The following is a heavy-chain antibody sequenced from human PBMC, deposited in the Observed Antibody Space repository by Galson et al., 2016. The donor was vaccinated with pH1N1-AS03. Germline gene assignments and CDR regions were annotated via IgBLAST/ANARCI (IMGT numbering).Heavy chain of an antibody. CDR3: ARIHPELPDI. D-gene: IGHD5-24*01. CDR1: GYTFPRYW. Sequence: QSGAEVKKPGESLRISCQDSGYTFPRYWIAWVRQMPGKSLEWMGLIYPGDSDTRYSPSFQGQVTISADTSINTAYLEWSSLKASDTAIYYCARIHPELPDIWGQGTLVNV. V-gene: IGHV5-51*03. J-gene: IGHJ3*02. CDR2: IYPGDSDT.